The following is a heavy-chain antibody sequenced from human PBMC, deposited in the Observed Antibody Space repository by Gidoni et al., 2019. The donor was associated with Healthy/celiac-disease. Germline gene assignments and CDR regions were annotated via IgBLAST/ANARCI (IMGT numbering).Heavy chain of an antibody. J-gene: IGHJ1*01. CDR1: GFTVSSNY. V-gene: IGHV3-66*01. CDR2: IYSGGST. Sequence: EVQLVESGGGLVQPGGSLRLSCAASGFTVSSNYMSWVRQAPGKGLEWVSVIYSGGSTYYADSVKGRFTISRDNSKNTLYLQMNSLRAEDTAVYYCARGPRGDPEYFQHWGQGTLVTVSS. CDR3: ARGPRGDPEYFQH.